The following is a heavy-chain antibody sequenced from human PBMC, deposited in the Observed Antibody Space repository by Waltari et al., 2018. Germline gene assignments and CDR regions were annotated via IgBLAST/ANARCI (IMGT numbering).Heavy chain of an antibody. CDR3: ARGSSSWFY. CDR2: INHSGST. V-gene: IGHV4-34*01. D-gene: IGHD6-13*01. J-gene: IGHJ4*02. Sequence: QVQLQQWGAGLLKPSETLSLTCAVYGGSFSGYYWSWIRQPPGKGLEWIGEINHSGSTTYNPSLTSRVTISVDTSKNQFSLKLSSVTAADTAVYYCARGSSSWFYWGQGTLVTVSS. CDR1: GGSFSGYY.